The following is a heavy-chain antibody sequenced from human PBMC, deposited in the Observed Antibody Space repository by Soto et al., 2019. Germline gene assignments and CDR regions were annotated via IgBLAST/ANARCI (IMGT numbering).Heavy chain of an antibody. V-gene: IGHV3-23*01. CDR2: ISGTAHAS. J-gene: IGHJ4*02. CDR3: VKDAPQPFSD. Sequence: EVQLLESGGGLVQPGGSLRISCAASGFDFSNYGMSWVRQAPGKGLEWVSAISGTAHASYYPASVKGRFTISRDNSKNTLYLHMNSLRVEDTAVYFCVKDAPQPFSDWGQGTLVTVSS. CDR1: GFDFSNYG. D-gene: IGHD3-3*02.